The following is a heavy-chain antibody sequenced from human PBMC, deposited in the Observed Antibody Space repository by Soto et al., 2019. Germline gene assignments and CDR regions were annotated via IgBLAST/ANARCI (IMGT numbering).Heavy chain of an antibody. D-gene: IGHD2-21*02. CDR1: GFTFSSYG. Sequence: GGSLRLSCAASGFTFSSYGMHWVRQAPGKGLEWVAVISYDGSNKYYADSVKGRFTISRDNSKNTLYLQMNSLRAEDTAVYYCAKDSLFTVVTPGDRIDYYYGMDVWGQGTTVTVSS. V-gene: IGHV3-30*18. CDR2: ISYDGSNK. J-gene: IGHJ6*02. CDR3: AKDSLFTVVTPGDRIDYYYGMDV.